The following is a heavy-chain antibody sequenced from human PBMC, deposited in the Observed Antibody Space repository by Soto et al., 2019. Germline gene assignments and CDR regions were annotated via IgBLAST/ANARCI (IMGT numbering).Heavy chain of an antibody. Sequence: EVQLLESGGGLVQPGGALRLSCAASGFTFSSYAMNWVRQAPGKGLEWVSAISGNGGSTYYADSVKGRFIISRDSSKNTWYLQMNSLRAEDTAIYYCGRGVNTATTGSDYWGQGTLVTVSS. CDR1: GFTFSSYA. CDR2: ISGNGGST. D-gene: IGHD4-17*01. CDR3: GRGVNTATTGSDY. V-gene: IGHV3-23*01. J-gene: IGHJ4*02.